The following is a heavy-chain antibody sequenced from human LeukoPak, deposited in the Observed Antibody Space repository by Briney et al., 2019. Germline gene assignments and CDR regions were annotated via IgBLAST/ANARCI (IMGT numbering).Heavy chain of an antibody. CDR3: ARWVYSSGWYVFDY. CDR2: INHNGNVN. Sequence: GGSLRLSCAASGFTFSSYWMNWARQAPGKGLEWVASINHNGNVNYYVDSVKGRFTISRDNAKNSLYLQMSNLRAEDTAVYFCARWVYSSGWYVFDYWGQGTLVTVSS. D-gene: IGHD6-19*01. CDR1: GFTFSSYW. J-gene: IGHJ4*02. V-gene: IGHV3-7*03.